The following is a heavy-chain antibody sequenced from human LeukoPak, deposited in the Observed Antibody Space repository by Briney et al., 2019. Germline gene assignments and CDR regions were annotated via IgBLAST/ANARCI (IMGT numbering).Heavy chain of an antibody. Sequence: SETLSLTCTVSGGSISSYYWSWIRQPPGKGLEWIGYIYYSGSTNYNPSLKSRVTISLDTSKNHFSLKLSSVTAADTAVYYCARSSYYYGADAFDIWGQGTMVTVSS. CDR2: IYYSGST. J-gene: IGHJ3*02. V-gene: IGHV4-59*01. D-gene: IGHD3-10*01. CDR1: GGSISSYY. CDR3: ARSSYYYGADAFDI.